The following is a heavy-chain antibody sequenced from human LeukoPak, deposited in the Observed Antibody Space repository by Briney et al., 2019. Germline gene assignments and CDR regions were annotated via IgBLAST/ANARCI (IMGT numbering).Heavy chain of an antibody. CDR3: ATDLPVAGTFTY. Sequence: ASVKVSCKVSGYTLTEVSIHWVRQAPGKGLEWMGGFDPEDGETIYAQKFQGRVTMTEDTSTDIAYMEVSSLRSEDTAVYYCATDLPVAGTFTYWGQGTLVTVSS. V-gene: IGHV1-24*01. CDR2: FDPEDGET. CDR1: GYTLTEVS. J-gene: IGHJ4*02. D-gene: IGHD6-19*01.